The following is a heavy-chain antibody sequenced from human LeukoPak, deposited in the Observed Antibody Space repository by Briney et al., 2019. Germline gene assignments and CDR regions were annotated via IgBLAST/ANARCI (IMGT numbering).Heavy chain of an antibody. Sequence: PSQTLSLTCTVSGGSISSGDYYWSWIRQPPGKGLEWIGYIYYSGSTNYNPSLKSRVTMSVDTSKNQFSLKLISVTAEDTAVYFCARDGVLLGAFDIWGQGTVVTVSP. V-gene: IGHV4-61*08. D-gene: IGHD2-21*01. J-gene: IGHJ3*02. CDR3: ARDGVLLGAFDI. CDR2: IYYSGST. CDR1: GGSISSGDYY.